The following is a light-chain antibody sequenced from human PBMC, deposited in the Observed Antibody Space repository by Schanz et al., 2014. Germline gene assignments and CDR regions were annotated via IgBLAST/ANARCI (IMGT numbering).Light chain of an antibody. J-gene: IGLJ3*02. CDR1: SSDVGGYNY. CDR2: DVS. V-gene: IGLV2-11*01. Sequence: QSALTQPRSVSGSPGQSVTISCTGTSSDVGGYNYVSWYQQYPGKVPKLIIYDVSERPSGVPDRFSGSKSGNTASLTISGLQAEDEADYYCCSYAGSYNFWVFGGGTQLTVL. CDR3: CSYAGSYNFWV.